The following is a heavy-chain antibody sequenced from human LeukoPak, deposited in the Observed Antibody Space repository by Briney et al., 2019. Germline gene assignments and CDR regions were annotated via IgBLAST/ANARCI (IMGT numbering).Heavy chain of an antibody. CDR3: TTDLVFDY. J-gene: IGHJ4*02. CDR1: GFTFDDYA. Sequence: GGSLRLSCAASGFTFDDYAMHWVRHAPGKGLEWVSGISWNSGSIGYADSVKGRFTISRDNAKNSLYLQVNSLRAEDTAVYYCTTDLVFDYWGQGTLVTVSS. V-gene: IGHV3-9*01. CDR2: ISWNSGSI. D-gene: IGHD2-15*01.